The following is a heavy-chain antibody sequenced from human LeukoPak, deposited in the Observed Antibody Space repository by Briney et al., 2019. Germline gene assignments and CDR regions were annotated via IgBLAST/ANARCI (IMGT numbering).Heavy chain of an antibody. J-gene: IGHJ5*02. V-gene: IGHV3-53*01. CDR1: GFTVSDNF. CDR2: IYTGGAT. CDR3: ARWNYP. D-gene: IGHD1-1*01. Sequence: PGGSLRLSCAASGFTVSDNFMSWVRQTPGKGLEWVSVIYTGGATFHADSVRGRFTIFRDDTKNTLYLQMNSLRVDDTAVYYCARWNYPWGQGTLVTVSS.